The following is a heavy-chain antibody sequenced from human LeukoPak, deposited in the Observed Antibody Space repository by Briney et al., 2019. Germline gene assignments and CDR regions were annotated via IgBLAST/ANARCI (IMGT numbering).Heavy chain of an antibody. Sequence: SETLSLTCTVSGGSISSYYWSWIRQPPGKGLEFIGYIHYSGSTNYNPSLKSRVTISVDTSKNQFSLKLSSVTAADTAVYYCARGSTLYYDILTGYYTPGPFDIWGQGTMFTVSS. CDR1: GGSISSYY. J-gene: IGHJ3*02. V-gene: IGHV4-59*01. D-gene: IGHD3-9*01. CDR2: IHYSGST. CDR3: ARGSTLYYDILTGYYTPGPFDI.